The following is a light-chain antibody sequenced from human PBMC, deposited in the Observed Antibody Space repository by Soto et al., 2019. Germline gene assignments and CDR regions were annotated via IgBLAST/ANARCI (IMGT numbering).Light chain of an antibody. CDR1: QSINTW. CDR3: QQYNTYSET. Sequence: DIQMTQSPSTLSASVGDRVTITCRASQSINTWLAWYQQKPGKAPKLLIYDSSSLESGVPSRFSVSGSGTDLTLTISSLQPDDFATYYCQQYNTYSETLGQGTKVDIK. V-gene: IGKV1-5*01. J-gene: IGKJ1*01. CDR2: DSS.